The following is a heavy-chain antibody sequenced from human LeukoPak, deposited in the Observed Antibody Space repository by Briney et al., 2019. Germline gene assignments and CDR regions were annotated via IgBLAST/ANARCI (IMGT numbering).Heavy chain of an antibody. J-gene: IGHJ6*02. D-gene: IGHD5-12*01. CDR3: ARGLATIGTQSFYYYYGMDV. Sequence: PGGSLRLSCAASGFIVSTNYMSWVRQAPGKGLEWVSVIYSGGSTYYADSVKGRFTISRDNSKNTLYLQMNSLRAEDTAVYYCARGLATIGTQSFYYYYGMDVWGQGTTVTVSS. CDR1: GFIVSTNY. CDR2: IYSGGST. V-gene: IGHV3-53*01.